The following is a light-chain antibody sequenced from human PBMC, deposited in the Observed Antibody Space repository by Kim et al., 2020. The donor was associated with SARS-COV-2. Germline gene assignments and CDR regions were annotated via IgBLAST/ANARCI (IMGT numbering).Light chain of an antibody. CDR3: SSYTSSTTVV. V-gene: IGLV2-14*04. Sequence: GQSITISCTGTSSDVGGYKDVSWYQQHPGKAPKLMIYDVTKRPSGVSNRFSGSKSGNTASLTISGLQAEDEADYYCSSYTSSTTVVFGGGTQLTVL. CDR2: DVT. CDR1: SSDVGGYKD. J-gene: IGLJ2*01.